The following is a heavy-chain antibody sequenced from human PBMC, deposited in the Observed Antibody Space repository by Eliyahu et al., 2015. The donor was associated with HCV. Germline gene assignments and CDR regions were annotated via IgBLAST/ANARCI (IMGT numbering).Heavy chain of an antibody. J-gene: IGHJ4*02. CDR2: ISGSGGST. CDR1: GFTFSSYA. V-gene: IGHV3-23*04. Sequence: EVQLVESGGGLVQPGGSLRLSCAASGFTFSSYAMSWVRQAPGKGLEWVSAISGSGGSTYYADSVKGRFTISRDNSKNTLYLQMNSLRAEDTAVYYCAKGGAADYDILTGYYMGYDYWGQGTLVTVSS. D-gene: IGHD3-9*01. CDR3: AKGGAADYDILTGYYMGYDY.